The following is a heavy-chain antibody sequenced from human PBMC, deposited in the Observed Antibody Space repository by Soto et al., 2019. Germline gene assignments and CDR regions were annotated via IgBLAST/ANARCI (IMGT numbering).Heavy chain of an antibody. CDR1: GFTFSSYS. Sequence: EVQLVESGGGLVKPGGSLRLSCAASGFTFSSYSMNWVRQAPGKGLERVSSISSSSSYIYYADSVKGRFTISRDNAKNSLYLQMNSLRAEDTAVYYCARDRGDCSGGSCYSDYWGQGTLVTVSS. CDR2: ISSSSSYI. D-gene: IGHD2-15*01. J-gene: IGHJ4*02. V-gene: IGHV3-21*01. CDR3: ARDRGDCSGGSCYSDY.